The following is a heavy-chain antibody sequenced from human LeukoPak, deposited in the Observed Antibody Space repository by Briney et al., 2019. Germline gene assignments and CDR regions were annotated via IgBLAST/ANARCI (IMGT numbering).Heavy chain of an antibody. CDR1: GFTFSSYS. J-gene: IGHJ4*02. CDR3: ARAIDSSGYHVNYYSDY. CDR2: ISSSSSYI. D-gene: IGHD3-22*01. V-gene: IGHV3-21*01. Sequence: GGSLRLSCAASGFTFSSYSMNWVRQAPGKGLEWVSSISSSSSYIYYADSVKGRFTISRDNAKNSLYLQMNSLRAEDTAVYYCARAIDSSGYHVNYYSDYWGQGTLVTVSS.